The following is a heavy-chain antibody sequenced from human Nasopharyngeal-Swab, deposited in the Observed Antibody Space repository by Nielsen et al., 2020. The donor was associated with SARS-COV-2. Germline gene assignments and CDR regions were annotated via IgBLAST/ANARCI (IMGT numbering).Heavy chain of an antibody. Sequence: GGSLRLSCAASGFTFSNAWMSWVRQAPGKGLEWVGRIKSKTDGGTTAYAAPVKGRFTISRDDSKNTLYLQMNSLKTEDTAVYYCTTDSKRLRQWLVLDYYYMDVWGKGTTVTVSS. V-gene: IGHV3-15*01. CDR3: TTDSKRLRQWLVLDYYYMDV. CDR1: GFTFSNAW. J-gene: IGHJ6*03. CDR2: IKSKTDGGTT. D-gene: IGHD6-19*01.